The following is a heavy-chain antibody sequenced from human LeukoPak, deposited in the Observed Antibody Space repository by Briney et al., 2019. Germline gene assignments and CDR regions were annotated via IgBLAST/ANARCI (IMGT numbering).Heavy chain of an antibody. Sequence: QPGRSLRLSCAASGFTLSSYAMHWVRQAPGKGLEWVAVISYDGSNKYYADSVKGRFTISRDNSKNTLYLQMNSLRAEDTAVYYCARDRVSYYDSWSGYSDAFDIWGQGTMVTVSS. V-gene: IGHV3-30-3*01. D-gene: IGHD3-3*01. CDR2: ISYDGSNK. CDR1: GFTLSSYA. CDR3: ARDRVSYYDSWSGYSDAFDI. J-gene: IGHJ3*02.